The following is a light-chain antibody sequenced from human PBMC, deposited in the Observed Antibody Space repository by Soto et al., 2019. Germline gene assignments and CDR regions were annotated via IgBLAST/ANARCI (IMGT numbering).Light chain of an antibody. Sequence: DIQMTQSPSTLSASVGDRVTITCRASQSISSGLAWYQQKPGKAPKLLIYKASSLESGVPSRFSGSGSATEFTLTIRSLQPDVFGTYYCQQYNSYPRTFGQWTKVEIK. CDR2: KAS. V-gene: IGKV1-5*03. J-gene: IGKJ1*01. CDR3: QQYNSYPRT. CDR1: QSISSG.